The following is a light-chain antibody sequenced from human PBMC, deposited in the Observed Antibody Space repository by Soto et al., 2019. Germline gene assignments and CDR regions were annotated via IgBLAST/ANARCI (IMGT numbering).Light chain of an antibody. J-gene: IGKJ1*01. V-gene: IGKV3-15*01. CDR1: QSIRDT. CDR2: GAS. Sequence: EVVMTQSPATLSLSPGGRATLSCRASQSIRDTLAWYQQKPVQAPRLLIHGASARAPGFPARFSGSGSGTDFTLTISSLQSEDFAVYYCQQYNDWPWTFGQGTKVDIK. CDR3: QQYNDWPWT.